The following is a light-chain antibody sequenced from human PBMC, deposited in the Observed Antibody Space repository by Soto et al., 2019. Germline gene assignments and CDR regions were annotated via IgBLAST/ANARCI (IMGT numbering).Light chain of an antibody. Sequence: DIVMTQSPLSLPVTPGESASISCRSSQSLLHSNGYNYLDWYLQKPGQSPQLLIYLGSNRAAGVPDRFSGSGSGTDFTLTISRVEAEDVGVYYCMQALHTLRTFGQGTKVEIK. CDR1: QSLLHSNGYNY. V-gene: IGKV2-28*01. CDR2: LGS. J-gene: IGKJ1*01. CDR3: MQALHTLRT.